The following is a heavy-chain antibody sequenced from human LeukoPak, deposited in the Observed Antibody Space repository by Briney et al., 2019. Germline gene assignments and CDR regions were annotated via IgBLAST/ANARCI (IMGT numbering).Heavy chain of an antibody. CDR2: RYDGSIK. J-gene: IGHJ4*02. Sequence: GGSLRLSCVGSGFSFSNYGMHWVRQAPGEGLEWVAFRYDGSIKYYADSVQGRFTTSSDNSKNTLYLQMNSLRTEDTAVYFCAKESGRHYSSNWYPHFDYWGQGTLVTVSS. V-gene: IGHV3-30*02. CDR3: AKESGRHYSSNWYPHFDY. CDR1: GFSFSNYG. D-gene: IGHD6-13*01.